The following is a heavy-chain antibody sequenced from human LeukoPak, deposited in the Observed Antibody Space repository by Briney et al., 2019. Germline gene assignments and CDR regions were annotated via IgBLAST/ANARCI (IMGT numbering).Heavy chain of an antibody. V-gene: IGHV3-23*01. Sequence: GGSLRLSCAASGFTFSSYAMSWVRQAPGKGLEWVSAISGSGGSTYYADSVKGRFTISGDNSKNTLYLQMNSLRAEDTAVYYCAKTVGYYDYVWGVDYWGQGTLVTVSS. CDR1: GFTFSSYA. CDR3: AKTVGYYDYVWGVDY. D-gene: IGHD3-16*01. J-gene: IGHJ4*02. CDR2: ISGSGGST.